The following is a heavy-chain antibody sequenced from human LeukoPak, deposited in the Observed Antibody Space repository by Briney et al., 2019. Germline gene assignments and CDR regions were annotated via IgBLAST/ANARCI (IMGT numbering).Heavy chain of an antibody. V-gene: IGHV3-9*01. Sequence: GGSLRLSCAGSGFTFSNYSFNWVRQAPGKGLEWVSGISWNSGSIGYADSVKGRFTISRDNAKNSLYLQMNSLRAEDTALYYCAKGRDYYGSGSYADYWGQGTLVTVSS. CDR3: AKGRDYYGSGSYADY. CDR2: ISWNSGSI. D-gene: IGHD3-10*01. CDR1: GFTFSNYS. J-gene: IGHJ4*02.